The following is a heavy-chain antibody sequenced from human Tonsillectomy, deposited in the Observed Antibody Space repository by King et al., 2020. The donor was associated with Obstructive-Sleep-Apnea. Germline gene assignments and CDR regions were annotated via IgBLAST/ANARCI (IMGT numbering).Heavy chain of an antibody. CDR1: GFNFDDYA. V-gene: IGHV3-9*01. D-gene: IGHD6-19*01. CDR3: AKDGSSGWYRSYYSMDV. CDR2: INWNGDNT. J-gene: IGHJ6*02. Sequence: DVQLVESGGGLKQPGRSLRLSCAASGFNFDDYAMHWVRQAPGKGLEWVAGINWNGDNTGYADSVKGRFTISRDNAKNSLYLQIYSLRAEDTALYYCAKDGSSGWYRSYYSMDVWGQGTTVTVSS.